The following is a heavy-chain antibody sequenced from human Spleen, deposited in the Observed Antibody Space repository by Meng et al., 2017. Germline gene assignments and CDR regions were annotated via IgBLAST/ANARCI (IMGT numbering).Heavy chain of an antibody. CDR2: MNPNSGNT. CDR1: GYTFTSSD. Sequence: QVQLVQSGAGGKTPGASVKVSCKASGYTFTSSDINWGRQATGQGLEWMGWMNPNSGNTGYAQKFQGRVTMTRDTSISTAYMELSSLRAEDTAVYYCARGRGTGYSSSWYGVDYWGQGTLVTVSS. V-gene: IGHV1-8*01. J-gene: IGHJ4*02. D-gene: IGHD6-13*01. CDR3: ARGRGTGYSSSWYGVDY.